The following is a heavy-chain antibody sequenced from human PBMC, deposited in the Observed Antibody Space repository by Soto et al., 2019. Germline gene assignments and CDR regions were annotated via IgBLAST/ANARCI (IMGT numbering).Heavy chain of an antibody. CDR2: IYYRGCT. J-gene: IGHJ4*02. CDR1: GGSVSSVSYY. Sequence: QVQLQESGPGLVKPSETLSLTSTVSGGSVSSVSYYWSWIRQPPGQGLEWIGHIYYRGCTNYNPSLKSLVTISVDTSKNKFSLKLSSVTAADTAVYYCARGGGVTATFDYWGQGTLVTVSS. CDR3: ARGGGVTATFDY. D-gene: IGHD5-18*01. V-gene: IGHV4-61*01.